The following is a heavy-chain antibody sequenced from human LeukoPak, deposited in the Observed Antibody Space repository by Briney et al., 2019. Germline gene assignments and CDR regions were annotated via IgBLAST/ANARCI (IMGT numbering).Heavy chain of an antibody. Sequence: GGSLRLSCAASGFSFSSYAMTWVRQAPGKGLEWVSAISGSGGSTHYADSVKGRSTISRDNSKNTLYLQMNSLRAEDTAVYFCAKDLSYNWHYAGDYRGQGTLVIVSS. V-gene: IGHV3-23*01. CDR1: GFSFSSYA. CDR3: AKDLSYNWHYAGDY. CDR2: ISGSGGST. D-gene: IGHD1-7*01. J-gene: IGHJ4*02.